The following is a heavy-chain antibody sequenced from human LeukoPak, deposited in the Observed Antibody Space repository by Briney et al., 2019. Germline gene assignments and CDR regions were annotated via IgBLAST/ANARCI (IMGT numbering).Heavy chain of an antibody. V-gene: IGHV4-59*01. CDR3: ARSDYGDYSRSDFDP. Sequence: PSETLALTCTVSGGSISSYYWSWIRQPPGKGLEWIGYIYYSGSTNYNPSLKSRVTISVDTSKNQFSLKLSSVTAADTAVYYCARSDYGDYSRSDFDPWGQGTLVTVSS. J-gene: IGHJ5*02. CDR2: IYYSGST. CDR1: GGSISSYY. D-gene: IGHD4-17*01.